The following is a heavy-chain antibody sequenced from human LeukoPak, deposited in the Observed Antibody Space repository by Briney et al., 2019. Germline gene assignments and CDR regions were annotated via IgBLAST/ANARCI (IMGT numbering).Heavy chain of an antibody. D-gene: IGHD1-14*01. CDR1: GFTFTTAW. Sequence: GGSLRLSCAASGFTFTTAWMNWVRQAPGKGLEWVGRVKSIGSGGTADYSAPVKGRFTISRDDSKHTWHLQMNSLSTEDTAVYYCTVVLTGTPVEPIIDFWGQGTLVTVSS. CDR2: VKSIGSGGTA. V-gene: IGHV3-15*01. CDR3: TVVLTGTPVEPIIDF. J-gene: IGHJ4*02.